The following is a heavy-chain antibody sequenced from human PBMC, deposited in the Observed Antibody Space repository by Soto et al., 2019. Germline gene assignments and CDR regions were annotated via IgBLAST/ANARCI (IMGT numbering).Heavy chain of an antibody. CDR2: IYPSGST. CDR3: ATGRSDVVPGAMDT. D-gene: IGHD2-2*01. V-gene: IGHV4-4*07. CDR1: GGSFSSYY. Sequence: QVQLQESGPGLVKPSETLSLSCTVSGGSFSSYYCNWVRKSAGKGLEWIGRIYPSGSTTYNPSPKSRPTMSVATYKNQFSLRLTSMTAADTAVYYCATGRSDVVPGAMDTWGQGTLVTVSS. J-gene: IGHJ5*02.